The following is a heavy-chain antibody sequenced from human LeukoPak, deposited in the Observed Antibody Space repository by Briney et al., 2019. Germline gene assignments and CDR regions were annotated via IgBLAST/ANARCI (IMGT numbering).Heavy chain of an antibody. CDR1: RFSFGSYS. CDR3: ARDRGYCSGGTCYGLYFDY. CDR2: ISSTSYYI. V-gene: IGHV3-21*01. Sequence: GGSLRLSCAASRFSFGSYSMNWVRQAPGKGLEWVSSISSTSYYIYYADSVKGRFTISRDNAKNSLYLQMNSLRAEDTAVYHCARDRGYCSGGTCYGLYFDYWGQGTLVTVSS. D-gene: IGHD2-15*01. J-gene: IGHJ4*02.